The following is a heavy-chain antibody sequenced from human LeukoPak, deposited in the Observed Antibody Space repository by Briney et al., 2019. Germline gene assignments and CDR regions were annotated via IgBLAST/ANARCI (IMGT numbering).Heavy chain of an antibody. CDR3: ARDFLVTGYSYGDY. J-gene: IGHJ4*02. CDR1: GFTVSSNY. CDR2: IYSGGST. Sequence: GGSLRLSCAASGFTVSSNYMSWVRRAPGKGLEWVSVIYSGGSTYYADSVKGRFTISRDNSKNTLYLQMNSLRAEDTAVYYCARDFLVTGYSYGDYWGQGTLVTVSS. V-gene: IGHV3-53*01. D-gene: IGHD5-18*01.